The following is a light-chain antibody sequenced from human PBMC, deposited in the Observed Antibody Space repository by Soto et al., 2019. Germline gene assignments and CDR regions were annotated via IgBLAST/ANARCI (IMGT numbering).Light chain of an antibody. J-gene: IGKJ4*01. V-gene: IGKV3-15*01. CDR3: QQCGNWPLT. Sequence: EIVMTQSPATLSVSPGEGATLSCKASQNVYNNLAWYQQRPGQPPRLLIYDASTRATGISARFSGSGYGTEFTLTISSLQSEDFAVYFCQQCGNWPLTFGGGTKV. CDR1: QNVYNN. CDR2: DAS.